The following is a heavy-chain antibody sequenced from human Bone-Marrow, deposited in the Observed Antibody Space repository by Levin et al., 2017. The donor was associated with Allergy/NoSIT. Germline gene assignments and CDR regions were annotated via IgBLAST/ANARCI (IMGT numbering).Heavy chain of an antibody. V-gene: IGHV1-8*01. CDR3: AQRTGAGVLDN. D-gene: IGHD6-19*01. Sequence: GESLKISCKASGYTFTNYDISWVRQAIGQGLEWVGWMNPNRGNTAYAQKFLGRVTMTRDTSIGTAYMELSSLTSEDTAVYYCAQRTGAGVLDNWGQGVQVTVSS. CDR1: GYTFTNYD. J-gene: IGHJ4*02. CDR2: MNPNRGNT.